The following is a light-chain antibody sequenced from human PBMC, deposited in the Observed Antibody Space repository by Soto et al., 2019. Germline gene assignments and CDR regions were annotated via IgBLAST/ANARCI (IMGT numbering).Light chain of an antibody. CDR2: EVN. V-gene: IGLV2-8*01. J-gene: IGLJ1*01. CDR1: SSDVGGYNY. CDR3: TSYAGGNNV. Sequence: QSALTQPPSASGSPGQSVTISCTGTSSDVGGYNYVSWYQQHPGKVPKLMVYEVNKRPSGVPDRFSGSKSGNTASLTVSGLHTEDEADYYCTSYAGGNNVFGTGTKLTAL.